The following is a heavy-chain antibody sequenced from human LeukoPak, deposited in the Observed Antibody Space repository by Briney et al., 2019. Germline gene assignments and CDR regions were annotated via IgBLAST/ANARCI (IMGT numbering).Heavy chain of an antibody. CDR1: GYTFTSYY. J-gene: IGHJ4*02. Sequence: ASVKVSCKASGYTFTSYYMHWVRQAPGQGLEWMGRINPNSGGTNYAQKFQGRVTMTRDTSISTAYMELSRLRSDDTAVYYCASILTGTNYAFDIWGQGTLVTVSS. V-gene: IGHV1-2*06. CDR2: INPNSGGT. CDR3: ASILTGTNYAFDI. D-gene: IGHD1-7*01.